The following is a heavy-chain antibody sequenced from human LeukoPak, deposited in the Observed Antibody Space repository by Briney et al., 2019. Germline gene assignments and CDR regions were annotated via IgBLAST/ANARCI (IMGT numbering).Heavy chain of an antibody. CDR1: GGSISSGDYY. CDR3: ARGKVRGVFDP. J-gene: IGHJ5*02. Sequence: PSQTLSLTCTVSGGSISSGDYYWSWIRQPPGKGLEWIGYIYYSGSTYYNPSLKSRVAISVDTSKNQFSLKLSSVTAADTAVYYCARGKVRGVFDPWGQGTLVTVSS. V-gene: IGHV4-30-4*01. CDR2: IYYSGST. D-gene: IGHD3-10*01.